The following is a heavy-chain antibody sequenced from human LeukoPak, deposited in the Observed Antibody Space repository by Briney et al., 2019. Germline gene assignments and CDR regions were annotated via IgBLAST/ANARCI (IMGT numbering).Heavy chain of an antibody. D-gene: IGHD2-15*01. CDR1: GYTFTGYY. CDR3: ARVCCSGDSTDSLDI. V-gene: IGHV1-2*02. CDR2: TNPKNGGT. J-gene: IGHJ3*02. Sequence: ASVTVSCSASGYTFTGYYMHWVRQAPAQGLEWMGWTNPKNGGTNHAQKFQGRVTMTRDTSISTAYMEVSRLRSDDTALYLCARVCCSGDSTDSLDIWGQGTMVSVSS.